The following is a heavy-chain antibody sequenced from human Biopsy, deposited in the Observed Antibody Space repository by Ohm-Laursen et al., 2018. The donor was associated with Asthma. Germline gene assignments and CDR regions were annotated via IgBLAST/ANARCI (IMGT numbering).Heavy chain of an antibody. V-gene: IGHV3-30*03. CDR2: VSSDGHNK. Sequence: SLRLSCSASGFVFSQCGMHWVRQGPGKGLEWAALVSSDGHNKYYEDSVKGRFTISRDNSRNRLYLQVNRLTVEDSAVYFCARQSGQDYGDSSGFDIWGQGTKVVVSS. D-gene: IGHD3-22*01. J-gene: IGHJ3*02. CDR1: GFVFSQCG. CDR3: ARQSGQDYGDSSGFDI.